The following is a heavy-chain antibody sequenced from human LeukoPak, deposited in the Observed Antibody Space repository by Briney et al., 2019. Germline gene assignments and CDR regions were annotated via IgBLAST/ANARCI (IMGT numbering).Heavy chain of an antibody. V-gene: IGHV3-74*01. CDR3: ARVVDDYDSGGYSWFDF. CDR2: VNSDGSST. CDR1: GFTFSSSW. Sequence: GGSLRLSCAASGFTFSSSWMHWVRQAPGKGLEWVSRVNSDGSSTTYADSVKGRFTISRDNAKNTLYLQMNSLRAEDTVAYYCARVVDDYDSGGYSWFDFWGQGALVTVSS. J-gene: IGHJ4*02. D-gene: IGHD3-22*01.